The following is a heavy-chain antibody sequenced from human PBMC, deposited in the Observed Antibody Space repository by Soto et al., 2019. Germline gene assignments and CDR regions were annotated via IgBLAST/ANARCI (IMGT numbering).Heavy chain of an antibody. CDR1: GFTFKNYA. D-gene: IGHD2-15*01. V-gene: IGHV5-51*01. CDR3: ARLGGSIVVVVAATPFDY. J-gene: IGHJ4*02. Sequence: GGSLRLSCVASGFTFKNYAMIWVRQMPGKGLEWMGIIYPGDSDTRYSPSFQGQVTISADKSISTAYLQWSSLKASDTAMYYCARLGGSIVVVVAATPFDYWGQGTLVTVSS. CDR2: IYPGDSDT.